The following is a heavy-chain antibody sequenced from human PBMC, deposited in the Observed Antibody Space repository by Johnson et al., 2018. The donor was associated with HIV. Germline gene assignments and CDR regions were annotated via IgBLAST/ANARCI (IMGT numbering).Heavy chain of an antibody. J-gene: IGHJ3*02. CDR3: AKARSLLDYGGFDAFDI. V-gene: IGHV3-30-3*01. CDR1: EFTFSTFSRNA. Sequence: QVQLVESGGGVVQPGRSLRLSCAASEFTFSTFSRNAMHWVRQAPGKGLEWVAVISYDGTNKYYADSVKGRFTISRDNSKNTLSLQMNSLRVEDTAMYYCAKARSLLDYGGFDAFDIWGQGTLVIVSS. CDR2: ISYDGTNK. D-gene: IGHD4-23*01.